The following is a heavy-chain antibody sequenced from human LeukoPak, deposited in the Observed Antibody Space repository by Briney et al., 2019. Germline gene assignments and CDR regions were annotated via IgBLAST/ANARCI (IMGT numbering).Heavy chain of an antibody. CDR3: ARVYCSSTSCRVGYYFDY. Sequence: GGSLRLSCAASGFTFSSYSMNWVRQAPGKGLEWVSSISSSSSYIYSADSVKGRFTISRDNAKNSLYLQMNSLRAEDTAVYYCARVYCSSTSCRVGYYFDYWGQGTLVTVSS. D-gene: IGHD2-2*01. V-gene: IGHV3-21*01. CDR1: GFTFSSYS. CDR2: ISSSSSYI. J-gene: IGHJ4*02.